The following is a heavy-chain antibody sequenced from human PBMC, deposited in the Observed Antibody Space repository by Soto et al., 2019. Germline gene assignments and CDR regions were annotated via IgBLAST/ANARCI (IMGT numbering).Heavy chain of an antibody. V-gene: IGHV1-18*04. CDR1: GYTFTSYG. CDR3: ARVGNLRFLEWLPYPLNWFDP. CDR2: ISAYNGNT. J-gene: IGHJ5*02. Sequence: GASVKVSCKAPGYTFTSYGISWVRQAPGQGLEWMGWISAYNGNTNYAQKLQGRVTMTTDTSTSTAYMELRSLRSDDTAVYYCARVGNLRFLEWLPYPLNWFDPWGQGTLVTVSS. D-gene: IGHD3-3*01.